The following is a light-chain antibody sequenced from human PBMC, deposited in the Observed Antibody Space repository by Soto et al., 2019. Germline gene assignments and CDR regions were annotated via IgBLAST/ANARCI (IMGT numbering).Light chain of an antibody. CDR1: QSISSW. J-gene: IGKJ5*01. CDR3: HQDNSFTPMT. Sequence: IQMTQSPSTLSASVGDRVTIAVRARQSISSWWAWYQQKPGKAPKLLLYAASSLQSGVPSRFSGSGSGTDFTLTISSLQPEDFATYYCHQDNSFTPMTFGQGTRVEIK. CDR2: AAS. V-gene: IGKV1-12*01.